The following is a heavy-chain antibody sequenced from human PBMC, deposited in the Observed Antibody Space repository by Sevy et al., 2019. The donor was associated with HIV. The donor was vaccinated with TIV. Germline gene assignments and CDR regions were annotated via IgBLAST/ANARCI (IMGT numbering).Heavy chain of an antibody. CDR1: GFSFDSYG. D-gene: IGHD3-10*01. Sequence: GGSLRLSCAVSGFSFDSYGMTWVRQAPGKGLEWVSAISGSGGSTYYADSVKGRFTISRDNSKNTLYLQMNSLRAEDTAIYYCAKDPQYGYFDYWGQGTLVTVSS. V-gene: IGHV3-23*01. CDR3: AKDPQYGYFDY. J-gene: IGHJ4*02. CDR2: ISGSGGST.